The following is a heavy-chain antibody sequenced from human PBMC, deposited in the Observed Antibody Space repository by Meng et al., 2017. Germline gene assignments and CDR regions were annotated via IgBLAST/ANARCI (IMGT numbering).Heavy chain of an antibody. CDR3: ARVAYVGGAAAPDY. D-gene: IGHD6-13*01. V-gene: IGHV1-3*01. CDR2: INAGNGNT. J-gene: IGHJ4*02. CDR1: GYTFTSYA. Sequence: QVQLLQSGAEVKKPGASMKVSCKASGYTFTSYAMHWVRQAPGQRLEWMGWINAGNGNTKYSQKFQGRVTITRDTSASTAYMELSSLRSEDTAVYYCARVAYVGGAAAPDYWGQGTLVTVSS.